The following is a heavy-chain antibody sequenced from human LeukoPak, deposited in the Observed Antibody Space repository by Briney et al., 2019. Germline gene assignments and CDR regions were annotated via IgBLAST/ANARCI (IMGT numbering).Heavy chain of an antibody. V-gene: IGHV1-18*01. CDR1: GYTFTSFG. Sequence: ASVKVSCKAYGYTFTSFGISWVRQAPGQGLEWMGWISAYNGNTNYAQKLQGRVTMTTDTSTSTAYMERRSLRSDDTAVYYCARDPGPSGGWYYYYYYMDVWGKGTTVTVSS. J-gene: IGHJ6*03. CDR3: ARDPGPSGGWYYYYYYMDV. CDR2: ISAYNGNT. D-gene: IGHD6-19*01.